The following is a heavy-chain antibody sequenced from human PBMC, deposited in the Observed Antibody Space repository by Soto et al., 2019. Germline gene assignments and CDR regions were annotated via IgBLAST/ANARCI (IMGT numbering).Heavy chain of an antibody. D-gene: IGHD3-10*01. Sequence: VQLVQSGNVVQKPGSSVKVSCKTSGYTFSSYGIIWVRQAPGQGLEWMGWFSGYNGNADYAQRFRGRVNMTTDTSTTTVFMELRDLRSDDTALYFCAREGWLGELLYWGQGSLVTVS. CDR3: AREGWLGELLY. V-gene: IGHV1-18*01. CDR1: GYTFSSYG. J-gene: IGHJ4*02. CDR2: FSGYNGNA.